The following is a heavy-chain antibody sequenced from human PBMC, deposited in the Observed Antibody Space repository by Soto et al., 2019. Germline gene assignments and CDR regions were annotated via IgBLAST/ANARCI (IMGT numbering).Heavy chain of an antibody. CDR3: SHRVRGRAAPQIDA. D-gene: IGHD6-6*01. V-gene: IGHV2-5*01. CDR2: IFWNDDK. CDR1: GFSLSASGVG. Sequence: QITLKESVPTLVKPTQTLTLTCTFSGFSLSASGVGVAWIRQPPGKALEWLALIFWNDDKFYTSSLRNRHTITKDTSKNQVILTLTNMEPEDAATYYGSHRVRGRAAPQIDAWGPGTLVTVSS. J-gene: IGHJ5*02.